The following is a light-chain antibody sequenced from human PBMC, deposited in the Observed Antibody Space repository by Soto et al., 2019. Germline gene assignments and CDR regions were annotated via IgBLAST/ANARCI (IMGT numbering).Light chain of an antibody. CDR3: QQLTDWPPKWT. CDR1: QSFISY. Sequence: EVVLTQSPATLPLPRGERATLSFRTSQSFISYFAWYQQKPGQAPRLLSXXAYXRATGIPARFSVSGSGTDFTLTISSLEPEDFAFEYCQQLTDWPPKWTFGQGTKVDI. J-gene: IGKJ1*01. CDR2: XAY. V-gene: IGKV3-11*01.